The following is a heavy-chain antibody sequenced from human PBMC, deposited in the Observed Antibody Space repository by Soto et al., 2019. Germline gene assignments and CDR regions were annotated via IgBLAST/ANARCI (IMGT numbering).Heavy chain of an antibody. CDR2: ISAYNGNT. CDR3: ARGLSYYDSRINWFDP. D-gene: IGHD3-22*01. J-gene: IGHJ5*02. CDR1: GYTFTSYG. V-gene: IGHV1-18*01. Sequence: ASVKVSCKASGYTFTSYGISWVRQAPGQGLEWMGWISAYNGNTNYAQKLQGRVTMTTDTSTSTAYMELRSLRSDDTAVYYCARGLSYYDSRINWFDPWGLGTLVTVSS.